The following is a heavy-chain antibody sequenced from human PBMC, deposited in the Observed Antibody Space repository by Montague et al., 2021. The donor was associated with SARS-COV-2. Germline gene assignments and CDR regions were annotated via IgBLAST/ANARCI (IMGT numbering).Heavy chain of an antibody. CDR1: GDSLTYFY. J-gene: IGHJ4*02. D-gene: IGHD1-1*01. CDR2: IFYSGST. V-gene: IGHV4-59*01. CDR3: ARGATRSFDH. Sequence: SETLSLTCSVSGDSLTYFYWSWLRQTPGEGLEWIGYIFYSGSTKYNPSLQSRVTFSVDTSRNQFSLNLDSVTAADTGVYYCARGATRSFDHWGQGVLVTVSS.